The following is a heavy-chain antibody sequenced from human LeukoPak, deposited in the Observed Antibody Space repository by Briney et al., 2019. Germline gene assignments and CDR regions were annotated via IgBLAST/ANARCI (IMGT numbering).Heavy chain of an antibody. CDR1: GYTFTGYY. V-gene: IGHV1-2*02. J-gene: IGHJ4*02. Sequence: VASVKVSCKASGYTFTGYYMHWVRQASGQGLEWMGWINPNSGGTNYAQKFQGRVTMTRDTSISTAYMELSRLRSDDTAVYYCAGTGYSSGWYPDYWGQGTLVTVSS. CDR3: AGTGYSSGWYPDY. D-gene: IGHD6-19*01. CDR2: INPNSGGT.